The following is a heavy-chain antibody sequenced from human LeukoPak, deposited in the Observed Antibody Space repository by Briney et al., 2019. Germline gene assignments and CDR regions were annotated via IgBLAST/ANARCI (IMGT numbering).Heavy chain of an antibody. D-gene: IGHD6-13*01. J-gene: IGHJ4*02. CDR1: GFTLGNYW. CDR3: ARDGQHLVPLDY. V-gene: IGHV3-7*01. CDR2: INEDGSEK. Sequence: GGSLRLSCAASGFTLGNYWMTWVRQAPGKRLEWVANINEDGSEKNYVDSVRGRFTISRDDAKNSLSLQMNDLRAEDTAVYYCARDGQHLVPLDYRGQGTLVTVSS.